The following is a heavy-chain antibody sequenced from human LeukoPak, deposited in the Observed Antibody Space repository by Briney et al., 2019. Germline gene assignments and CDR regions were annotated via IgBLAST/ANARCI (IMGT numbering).Heavy chain of an antibody. D-gene: IGHD3-3*01. J-gene: IGHJ3*02. Sequence: SETLSLTCTVSGGSISSGGYYWSWIRQHPGKGLEWIGYIYYSGSTYYNPSLKSRVTISVDTSKNQFSLKLSSVTAADTAVYYCARSYYDFWSGYYADAFDIWGQGTMVTVSS. V-gene: IGHV4-31*03. CDR2: IYYSGST. CDR1: GGSISSGGYY. CDR3: ARSYYDFWSGYYADAFDI.